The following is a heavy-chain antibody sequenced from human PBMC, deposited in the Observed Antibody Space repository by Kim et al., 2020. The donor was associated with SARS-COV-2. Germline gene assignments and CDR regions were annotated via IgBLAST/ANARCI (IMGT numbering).Heavy chain of an antibody. V-gene: IGHV3-23*01. CDR2: ISGSGGST. Sequence: GGSLRLSCAASGFTFSSYAMSWVRQAPGKGLEWVSAISGSGGSTYYADSVKGRFTISRDNSKNTLYLQMNSLRAEDTAVYYCAKDLEIWSGYSSGDFDYWGQGTLVTVSS. D-gene: IGHD3-3*01. CDR1: GFTFSSYA. J-gene: IGHJ4*02. CDR3: AKDLEIWSGYSSGDFDY.